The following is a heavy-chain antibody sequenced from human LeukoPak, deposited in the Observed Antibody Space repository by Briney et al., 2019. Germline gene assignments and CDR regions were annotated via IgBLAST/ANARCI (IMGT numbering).Heavy chain of an antibody. CDR3: ASASRLGYCSGGSCPNFDY. CDR1: GGPFRGYY. J-gene: IGHJ4*02. D-gene: IGHD2-15*01. CDR2: IHHSGST. V-gene: IGHV4-34*01. Sequence: SETLSLTCAVYGGPFRGYYGSWIRQPPGKGLEWIGEIHHSGSTNYNPSLKSRVTISVDTSKNHFSLKLSSVTAADTAVYYCASASRLGYCSGGSCPNFDYWGQGTLVTV.